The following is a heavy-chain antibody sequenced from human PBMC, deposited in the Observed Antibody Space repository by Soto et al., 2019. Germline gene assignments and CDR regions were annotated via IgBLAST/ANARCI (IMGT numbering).Heavy chain of an antibody. CDR3: ARLAVEHQLLSGRRLDLYYFDY. D-gene: IGHD2-2*01. CDR2: IYYSGST. Sequence: SETLSLTCTVSGGSISSSSYYWGWIRQPPGKGLEWIGSIYYSGSTYYNPSLKSRVTISVDTSKNQFSLKLSSVTAADTAVYYCARLAVEHQLLSGRRLDLYYFDYWGQGTLVTVSS. J-gene: IGHJ4*02. CDR1: GGSISSSSYY. V-gene: IGHV4-39*01.